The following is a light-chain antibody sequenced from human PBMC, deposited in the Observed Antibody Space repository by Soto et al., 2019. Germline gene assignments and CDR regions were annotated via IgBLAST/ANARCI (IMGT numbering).Light chain of an antibody. CDR3: QQYNSYSPT. CDR2: KAS. J-gene: IGKJ1*01. V-gene: IGKV1-5*03. CDR1: QSISVW. Sequence: DIQITQSPSTLSASVGDRVTITCRASQSISVWLAWDQQKAGKAPNLLIYKASRLESGVPSRFSGSGSETEFTLTISGLQPGDSATYYCQQYNSYSPTFGQGTKV.